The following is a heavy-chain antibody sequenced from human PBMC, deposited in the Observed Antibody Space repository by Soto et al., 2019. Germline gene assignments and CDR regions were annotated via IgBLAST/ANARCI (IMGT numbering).Heavy chain of an antibody. V-gene: IGHV3-48*01. CDR2: ISSSSSTI. J-gene: IGHJ5*01. CDR3: AKPRSSLEWPPFDS. Sequence: PGGSLRLSCAASGFTFSSYSMNLVRQAPGKGLEWVSYISSSSSTIYYADSVKGRFTIFRDNSKKTLYLQMNNLRPEDSPVYYCAKPRSSLEWPPFDSWGHGTLVTVSS. D-gene: IGHD3-3*01. CDR1: GFTFSSYS.